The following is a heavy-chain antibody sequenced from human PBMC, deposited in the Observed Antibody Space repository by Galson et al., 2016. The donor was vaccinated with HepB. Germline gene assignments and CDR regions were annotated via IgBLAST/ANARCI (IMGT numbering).Heavy chain of an antibody. CDR1: GYTFTNYG. V-gene: IGHV1-18*01. Sequence: SVKVSCKASGYTFTNYGISWVRQAPGQGLEWMGWISTNNGYAIYARKLQGRVTMTTDTSTTTVFMELRTLTSDDTAVYYCARNIRGWTALFDPWGQGTLVAVSS. D-gene: IGHD6-19*01. CDR2: ISTNNGYA. CDR3: ARNIRGWTALFDP. J-gene: IGHJ5*02.